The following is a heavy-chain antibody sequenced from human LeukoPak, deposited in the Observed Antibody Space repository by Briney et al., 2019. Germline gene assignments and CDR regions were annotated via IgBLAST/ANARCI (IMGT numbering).Heavy chain of an antibody. CDR1: GFTFSSYG. D-gene: IGHD6-19*01. J-gene: IGHJ4*02. CDR2: ISGSGGST. V-gene: IGHV3-23*01. Sequence: GGSLRLSCAASGFTFSSYGMSWVRQAPGKGLEWVSGISGSGGSTYYADSVKGRFTISRDNSKNTLYLQMNSLRAEDTAVYYCARRSGIAVAGAFDYWGQGTLVTVSS. CDR3: ARRSGIAVAGAFDY.